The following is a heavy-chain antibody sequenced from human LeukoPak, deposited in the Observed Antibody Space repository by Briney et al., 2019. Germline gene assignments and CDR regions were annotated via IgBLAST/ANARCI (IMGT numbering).Heavy chain of an antibody. CDR1: GGTFSSYA. CDR3: ARGLHHDGEAY. Sequence: ASVKVSCKASGGTFSSYAISWVRQAPGQGLEWMGWMNPNSGNTGYAQKFQGRVTVTRNTSISTAYMELSSLRSEDTAVYYCARGLHHDGEAYWGQGTLVTVSS. J-gene: IGHJ4*02. D-gene: IGHD3-10*01. CDR2: MNPNSGNT. V-gene: IGHV1-8*02.